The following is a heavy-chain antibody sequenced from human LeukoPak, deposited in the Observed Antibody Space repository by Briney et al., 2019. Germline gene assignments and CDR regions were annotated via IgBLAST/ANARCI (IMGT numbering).Heavy chain of an antibody. J-gene: IGHJ3*02. D-gene: IGHD3-22*01. CDR2: IRSKANSYAT. CDR1: GFTFSGSA. Sequence: GGSLRLSCAASGFTFSGSAMHWVRQASGKGLEWVGRIRSKANSYATAYAASVKGRFTISRDDSKNTAYLQMNSLKTEDTAMYYCTSSFDSSGYTHAFDIWGQGTMVTVSS. V-gene: IGHV3-73*01. CDR3: TSSFDSSGYTHAFDI.